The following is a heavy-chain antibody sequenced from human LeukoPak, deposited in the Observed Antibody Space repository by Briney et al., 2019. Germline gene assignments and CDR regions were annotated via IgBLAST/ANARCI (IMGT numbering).Heavy chain of an antibody. D-gene: IGHD6-19*01. J-gene: IGHJ4*02. CDR2: IYSGGST. Sequence: GGSLRLSCAASGFTFSSYSMNWVRQAPGKGLEWVSVIYSGGSTYYADSVKGRFTISRDNSKNTLYLQMNSLRAEDTAVYYCARGSGWHFDYWGQGTLVTVSS. V-gene: IGHV3-66*01. CDR1: GFTFSSYS. CDR3: ARGSGWHFDY.